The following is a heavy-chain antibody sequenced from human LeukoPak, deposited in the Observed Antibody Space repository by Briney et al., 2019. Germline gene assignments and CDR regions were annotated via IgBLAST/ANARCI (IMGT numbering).Heavy chain of an antibody. Sequence: PSETLSLTCTVSGGSIGGNSYWSWIRQPPGKGPEWIGHISNSGSTYYSPSLSSRVTISLDTSKNQFSLHLNSVTPEDTAVYYCARRLTQYDCFDPWGQGILVTVSS. CDR1: GGSIGGNSY. D-gene: IGHD2-2*01. V-gene: IGHV4-59*12. CDR2: ISNSGST. J-gene: IGHJ5*02. CDR3: ARRLTQYDCFDP.